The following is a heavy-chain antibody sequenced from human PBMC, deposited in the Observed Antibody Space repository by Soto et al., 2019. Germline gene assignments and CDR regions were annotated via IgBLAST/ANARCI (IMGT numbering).Heavy chain of an antibody. J-gene: IGHJ6*02. CDR2: IYTSGST. Sequence: SETLSLTCTVSGGSISSYYWSWIRQPAGKGLAWIGRIYTSGSTNYNPSLKSRVTMSVDTSKNQFSLKLSSVTAADTAVYYCARSGYYYYGMDVWGQGTTVTVSS. V-gene: IGHV4-4*07. CDR3: ARSGYYYYGMDV. CDR1: GGSISSYY.